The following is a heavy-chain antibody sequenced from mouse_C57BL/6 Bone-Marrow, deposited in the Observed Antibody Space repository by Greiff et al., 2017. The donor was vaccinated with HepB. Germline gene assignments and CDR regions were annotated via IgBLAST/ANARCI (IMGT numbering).Heavy chain of an antibody. D-gene: IGHD1-1*01. Sequence: EVQRVESGGDLVKPGGSLKLSCAASGFTFSSYGMSWVRQTPDKRLEWVATISSAGSYTYYPDSVKGRFTISRDNAKNTLYLQMSSLKSEDTAMYYCAREGTYGSSSWFAYWGQGTLVTVSA. CDR1: GFTFSSYG. CDR3: AREGTYGSSSWFAY. V-gene: IGHV5-6*01. CDR2: ISSAGSYT. J-gene: IGHJ3*01.